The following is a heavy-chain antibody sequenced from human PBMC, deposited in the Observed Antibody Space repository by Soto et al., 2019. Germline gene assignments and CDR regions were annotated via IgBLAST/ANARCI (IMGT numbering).Heavy chain of an antibody. D-gene: IGHD4-4*01. J-gene: IGHJ4*02. CDR2: ISDSGGST. CDR1: GFTFSSFG. Sequence: GGSLRLSCAASGFTFSSFGMNWVRQAPGKGLEWVSLISDSGGSTYHADSVKGRFTISRDNSKNTLYLQMNSLRAEDTAVYYCAKAATITTLYNFDFWGQGTLVTVSS. CDR3: AKAATITTLYNFDF. V-gene: IGHV3-23*01.